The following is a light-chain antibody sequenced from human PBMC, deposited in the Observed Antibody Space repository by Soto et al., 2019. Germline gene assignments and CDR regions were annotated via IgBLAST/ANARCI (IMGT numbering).Light chain of an antibody. CDR1: SSNVGINA. CDR3: AVWDDNLNGVI. J-gene: IGLJ2*01. Sequence: QSVVTQPPSTSGTPGQRGSISCSGSSSNVGINAVNWYQQFPGTAPKLIIHSNDQRPSGVPDRFSGSKSGTSASLAISGLQSEDEADYYCAVWDDNLNGVIFGGGTKLTVL. V-gene: IGLV1-44*01. CDR2: SND.